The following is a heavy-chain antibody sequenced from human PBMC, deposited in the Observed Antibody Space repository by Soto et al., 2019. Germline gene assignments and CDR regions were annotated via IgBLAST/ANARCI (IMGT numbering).Heavy chain of an antibody. CDR1: GDTRTDFS. V-gene: IGHV1-3*01. CDR2: LSVGNGDT. CDR3: ATSEGDCGGGSCYNYFYYYGMDV. J-gene: IGHJ6*02. D-gene: IGHD2-15*01. Sequence: ASVKVSCKTSGDTRTDFSMHWVRQAPGQRPEWMGWLSVGNGDTKYSQKFQGRVTITRDTSARTAYMELSNLRSEDTAVYYCATSEGDCGGGSCYNYFYYYGMDVWGQGTTVTVSS.